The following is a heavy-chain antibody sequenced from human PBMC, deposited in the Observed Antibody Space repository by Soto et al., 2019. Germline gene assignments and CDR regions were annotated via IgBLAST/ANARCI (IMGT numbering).Heavy chain of an antibody. D-gene: IGHD2-15*01. CDR2: IYHTGTT. J-gene: IGHJ4*02. CDR3: ARRSCSGGSFYRGALDY. V-gene: IGHV4-39*01. Sequence: LSLTCTVSRGSISSSSYYWAWIRQPPGKGLEWIGTIYHTGTTSYNPSLESRVTISVDTSKNQFSLKLSSMTAADTAVYYCARRSCSGGSFYRGALDYWGQRTLVTVSS. CDR1: RGSISSSSYY.